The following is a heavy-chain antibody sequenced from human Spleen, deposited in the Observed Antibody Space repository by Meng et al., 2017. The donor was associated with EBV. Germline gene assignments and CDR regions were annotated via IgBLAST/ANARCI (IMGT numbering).Heavy chain of an antibody. CDR2: LLPILGAT. D-gene: IGHD3-10*01. J-gene: IGHJ4*02. CDR1: GSPFCRCV. Sequence: QGRLWRAGGEVKKPGASFKVSCKSSGSPFCRCVIGLVRHAPGQGLEWMGGLLPILGATNYAETFQDRVTITADESTITAYMELSSLTSEDTAVYYCARESGRGYTPDYWGQGTLVTVSS. CDR3: ARESGRGYTPDY. V-gene: IGHV1-69*01.